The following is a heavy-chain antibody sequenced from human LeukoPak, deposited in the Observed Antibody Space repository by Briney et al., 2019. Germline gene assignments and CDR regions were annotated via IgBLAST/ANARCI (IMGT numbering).Heavy chain of an antibody. CDR1: GGTFSSYA. CDR3: ARVDKGLFDY. J-gene: IGHJ4*02. Sequence: SVKVSCKASGGTFSSYAISWVRQAPGQGLEWRGGIIPIFGTANYAQKFQARVTITADESTSTAYMELSSLRSEDTAVYYCARVDKGLFDYWGQGTLVTVSS. V-gene: IGHV1-69*13. CDR2: IIPIFGTA. D-gene: IGHD2-2*03.